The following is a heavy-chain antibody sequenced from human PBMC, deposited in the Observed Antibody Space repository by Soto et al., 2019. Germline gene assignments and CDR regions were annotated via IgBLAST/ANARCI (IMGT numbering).Heavy chain of an antibody. J-gene: IGHJ4*02. D-gene: IGHD1-26*01. V-gene: IGHV4-59*01. CDR3: ASRKGGTYSFDY. CDR1: GDSISSYY. CDR2: IYYSGST. Sequence: SETLSLTCTFSGDSISSYYWSWIRQPPGKGLEWIGYIYYSGSTNYNPSLKSRVTISVDTSKNQFSLKLSSVTAADTAVYYCASRKGGTYSFDYWGQGTLVTVS.